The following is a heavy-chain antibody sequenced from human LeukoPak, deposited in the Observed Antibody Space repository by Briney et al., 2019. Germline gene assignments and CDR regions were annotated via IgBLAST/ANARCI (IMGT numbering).Heavy chain of an antibody. CDR2: TYYRSKWYN. CDR3: ARESSSSWTRGYYGMDV. V-gene: IGHV6-1*01. Sequence: SQTLSLTCAISGDSVSSNSAAWNWIRQSPSRGLEWLGRTYYRSKWYNDYAVSVRSRITINPDTSKNQFSLKLSSVTAADTAVYYCARESSSSWTRGYYGMDVWGQGTTVTVSS. D-gene: IGHD6-13*01. CDR1: GDSVSSNSAA. J-gene: IGHJ6*02.